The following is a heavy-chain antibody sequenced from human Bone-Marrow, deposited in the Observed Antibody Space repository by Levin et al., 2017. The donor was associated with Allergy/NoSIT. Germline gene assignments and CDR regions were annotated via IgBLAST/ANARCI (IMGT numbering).Heavy chain of an antibody. Sequence: SQTLSLTCTVSGGSISRGDYFWGWIRQHPGKGLEWIGYIWHSGATHYNPSLKSRLTISVDTSQNQFSLNLTSVTAADTAVYYCARLDNYFDPWGQGTLVTVSS. V-gene: IGHV4-31*02. CDR2: IWHSGAT. J-gene: IGHJ5*02. CDR1: GGSISRGDYF. CDR3: ARLDNYFDP.